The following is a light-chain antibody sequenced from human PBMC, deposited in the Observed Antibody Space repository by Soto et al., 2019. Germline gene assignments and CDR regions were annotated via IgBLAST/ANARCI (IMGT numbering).Light chain of an antibody. CDR1: QRVSSRY. Sequence: EGVLTQSPGTLSLSPGERVTLSCRASQRVSSRYFAWYQQKPGQAPRLLIYGTSTKATGVPDGFSGSGSETYFTLTISRLEPADVAVYYCHQYGSSPLYTFGQGTKLEIK. J-gene: IGKJ2*01. CDR2: GTS. V-gene: IGKV3-20*01. CDR3: HQYGSSPLYT.